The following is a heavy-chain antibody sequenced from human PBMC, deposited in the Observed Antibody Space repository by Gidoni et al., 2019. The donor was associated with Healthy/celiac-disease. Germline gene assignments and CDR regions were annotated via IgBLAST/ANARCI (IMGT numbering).Heavy chain of an antibody. CDR2: ISYDGSNK. Sequence: QVQLVESGGGVVQPGRSLRLSCAASGFPFSSYAMHWVRQAPGKGLEWVAVISYDGSNKYYADSVKGRFTISRDNSKNTLYLQMNSLRAEDTAVYYCARVRLRRMDDAFDIWGQGTMVTVSS. V-gene: IGHV3-30-3*01. J-gene: IGHJ3*02. CDR3: ARVRLRRMDDAFDI. CDR1: GFPFSSYA. D-gene: IGHD1-1*01.